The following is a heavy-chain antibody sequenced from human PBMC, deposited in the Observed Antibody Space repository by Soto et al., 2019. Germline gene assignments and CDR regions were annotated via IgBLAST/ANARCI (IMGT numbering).Heavy chain of an antibody. CDR1: GGSISSYY. CDR2: IYYSGST. V-gene: IGHV4-59*01. CDR3: ARETYGDYVGYFDP. Sequence: PSETLSLTCTVYGGSISSYYWSWIRQPPGKGLEWIGYIYYSGSTNYNPSLKSRVTISVDTSKNQFSLKLSSVTAADTAVYYCARETYGDYVGYFDPWGQGTLVTVSS. D-gene: IGHD4-17*01. J-gene: IGHJ5*02.